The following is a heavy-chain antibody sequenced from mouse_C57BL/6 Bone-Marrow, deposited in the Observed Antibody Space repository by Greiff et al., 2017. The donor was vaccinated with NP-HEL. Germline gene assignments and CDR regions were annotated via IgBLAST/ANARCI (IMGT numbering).Heavy chain of an antibody. Sequence: VQLQQSGPGLVKPSQSLSLTCSVTGYSITSGYSWNWIRQFPGNKLEWMGYISYDGSNNYNPALKNRISITRDTSKNQFFLKLNSVTTEDTATYYCARLGMVTSYYAMDYWGQGTSVTVSS. CDR3: ARLGMVTSYYAMDY. CDR1: GYSITSGYS. D-gene: IGHD2-3*01. V-gene: IGHV3-6*01. CDR2: ISYDGSN. J-gene: IGHJ4*01.